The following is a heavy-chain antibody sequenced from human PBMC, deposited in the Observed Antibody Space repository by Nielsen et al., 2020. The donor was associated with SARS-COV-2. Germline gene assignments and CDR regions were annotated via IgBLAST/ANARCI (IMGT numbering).Heavy chain of an antibody. Sequence: GGSLRLSCAASGFTFSSYSMNWVRQAPGKGLEWVSSISSSSSYIYYADSVKGRFTISRDNSKNTLYLQMNSLRAEDTAVYYCARHGGSGSYPRGFDYWGQGTLVTVSS. CDR1: GFTFSSYS. CDR2: ISSSSSYI. CDR3: ARHGGSGSYPRGFDY. V-gene: IGHV3-21*01. D-gene: IGHD1-26*01. J-gene: IGHJ4*02.